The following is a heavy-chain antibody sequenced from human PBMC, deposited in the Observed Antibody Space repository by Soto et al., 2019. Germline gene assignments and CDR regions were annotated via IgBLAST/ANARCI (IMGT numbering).Heavy chain of an antibody. CDR3: ATDSTPRYCSGGSCSLAWFDP. Sequence: GASVKVSCKVSGYTLTELSMHLVRLAPGKGLEWMGGFDPEDGETIYAQKFQGRVTMTEDTSTDTAYMELSSLRSEDTAVYYCATDSTPRYCSGGSCSLAWFDPWGQGTLVTVSS. J-gene: IGHJ5*02. CDR1: GYTLTELS. CDR2: FDPEDGET. D-gene: IGHD2-15*01. V-gene: IGHV1-24*01.